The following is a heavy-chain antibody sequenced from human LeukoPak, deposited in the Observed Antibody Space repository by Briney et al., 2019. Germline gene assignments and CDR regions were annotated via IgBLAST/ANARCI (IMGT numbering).Heavy chain of an antibody. D-gene: IGHD5-12*01. Sequence: PGGSLRLCCAASGFTFSSYGMHWVRQAAGKGLEWMAVVSDDGSNKYYEDSVRGRFTISRDNSKNTLYLQMSSLRDEDTAVYYCAKPRLRGGYLFDYWGQGTLVTVSS. CDR1: GFTFSSYG. CDR2: VSDDGSNK. V-gene: IGHV3-30*18. CDR3: AKPRLRGGYLFDY. J-gene: IGHJ4*02.